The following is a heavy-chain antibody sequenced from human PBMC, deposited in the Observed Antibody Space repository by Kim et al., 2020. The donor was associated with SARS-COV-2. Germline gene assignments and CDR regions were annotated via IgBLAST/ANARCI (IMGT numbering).Heavy chain of an antibody. CDR3: ARVDPYSYSGPPYFDY. J-gene: IGHJ4*02. CDR2: IDPRDSYT. CDR1: GYTFNRYW. D-gene: IGHD4-4*01. V-gene: IGHV5-10-1*01. Sequence: GESLKISCYGSGYTFNRYWITWVRQMPGKGLEWMGRIDPRDSYTTYNPSFQGHVSISVDRSSSTAYLQWSSLKASDTGMYYGARVDPYSYSGPPYFDYWGQGTLVTVSS.